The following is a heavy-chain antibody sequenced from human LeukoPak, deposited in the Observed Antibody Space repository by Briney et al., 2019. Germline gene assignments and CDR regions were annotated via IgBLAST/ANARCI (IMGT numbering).Heavy chain of an antibody. D-gene: IGHD3-22*01. CDR3: AKETYYLDTMRGVFDI. CDR1: GGSISSNNW. CDR2: IYHSGNT. J-gene: IGHJ3*02. Sequence: SETLSLTCAVSGGSISSNNWWSWVRQPPGEGLEWIGEIYHSGNTNYNPSLKSRVTISADKSKNQFSLKLSAVTAADTAVYYCAKETYYLDTMRGVFDIWGQGTMVTVSS. V-gene: IGHV4-4*02.